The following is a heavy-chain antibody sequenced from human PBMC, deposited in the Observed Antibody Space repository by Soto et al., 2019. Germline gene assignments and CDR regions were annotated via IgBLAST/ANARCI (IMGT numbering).Heavy chain of an antibody. V-gene: IGHV4-59*01. Sequence: PSETLSLTCTVSGGSMSSYYWSWIRQFPGKGLEWIGYIYYSGNTNYNPSLKSRVTISVDTSKNQFSLNLNSVTAADTAVYYCARGGWFLDYWGQGTLVTVSS. CDR3: ARGGWFLDY. CDR2: IYYSGNT. D-gene: IGHD6-19*01. J-gene: IGHJ4*02. CDR1: GGSMSSYY.